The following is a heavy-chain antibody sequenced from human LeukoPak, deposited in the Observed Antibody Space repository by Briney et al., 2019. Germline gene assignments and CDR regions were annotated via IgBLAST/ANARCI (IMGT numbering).Heavy chain of an antibody. V-gene: IGHV1-24*01. CDR3: ATGTSGSYFFDI. CDR2: FDPEDGET. D-gene: IGHD1-26*01. Sequence: AASVKVSCKVSGYTLTELSMHWVRQAPGKGLEWMGGFDPEDGETIYAQKFQGRVTMTEDTSTDTVYMELSSLRSEDTAVYYCATGTSGSYFFDIWGQGTMVTVSS. J-gene: IGHJ3*02. CDR1: GYTLTELS.